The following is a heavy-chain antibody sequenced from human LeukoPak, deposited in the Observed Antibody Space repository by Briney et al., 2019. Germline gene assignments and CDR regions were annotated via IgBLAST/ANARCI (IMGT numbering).Heavy chain of an antibody. CDR2: IYTSGST. CDR1: GGSISSGSYY. J-gene: IGHJ4*02. D-gene: IGHD3-22*01. CDR3: ARVNYYDSSGYFDY. V-gene: IGHV4-61*02. Sequence: PSETLSLTCTVSGGSISSGSYYWSWIRQPAGKGLEWIGRIYTSGSTNYNPSLKSRVTISVDTSKNQFSLKLSSVTAADTAVYYCARVNYYDSSGYFDYWGQGTLVTVSS.